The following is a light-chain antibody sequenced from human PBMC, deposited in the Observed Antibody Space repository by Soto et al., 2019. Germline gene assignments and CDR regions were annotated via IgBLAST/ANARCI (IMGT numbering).Light chain of an antibody. CDR1: QSVSSRY. J-gene: IGKJ2*01. CDR3: QQDGSSPPYT. CDR2: GAS. V-gene: IGKV3-20*01. Sequence: EIVLTQSPGTLSLSPGERATLSCRASQSVSSRYLAWYQQKPGQAPRLLMYGASSRATGIPDRFSGSGSGTDFTLTISRLEPEDFAVDYCQQDGSSPPYTFGQGTKLEIK.